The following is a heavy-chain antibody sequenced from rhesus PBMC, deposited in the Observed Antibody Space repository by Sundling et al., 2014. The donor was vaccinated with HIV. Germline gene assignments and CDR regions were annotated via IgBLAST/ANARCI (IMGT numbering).Heavy chain of an antibody. J-gene: IGHJ2*01. D-gene: IGHD4-11*01. Sequence: QVQLQESGPGLVKPSETLSLTCAVSGGSISSSYWWSWIRQPLGKGLEWIAIIYGNTATTYYNPSLKNRVTISKDTFKNQFSLRLSSVTAADTAVYNCARVVDYYWYFDLWGPGTPITISS. V-gene: IGHV4-65*02. CDR3: ARVVDYYWYFDL. CDR1: GGSISSSYW. CDR2: IYGNTATT.